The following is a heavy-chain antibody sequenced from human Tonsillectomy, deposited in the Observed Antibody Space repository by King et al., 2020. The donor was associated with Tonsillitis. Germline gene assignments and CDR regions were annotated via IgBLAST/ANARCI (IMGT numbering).Heavy chain of an antibody. Sequence: VQLQESGPGLVKPSQTLSLTCTVSGGYITSGGYYWSWVRQHSGKGLEWIGYIYYSGNSYYNPSLRSRVTISLDTSKNHFSLNLSSLTAADTAVYYCARGRSDGSGSYDYWGQGTLVTVSS. J-gene: IGHJ4*02. V-gene: IGHV4-31*03. CDR3: ARGRSDGSGSYDY. CDR1: GGYITSGGYY. D-gene: IGHD3-10*01. CDR2: IYYSGNS.